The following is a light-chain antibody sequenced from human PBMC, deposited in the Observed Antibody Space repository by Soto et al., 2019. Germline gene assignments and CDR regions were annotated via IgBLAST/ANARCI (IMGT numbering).Light chain of an antibody. V-gene: IGKV3-20*01. CDR1: QSVSSNY. CDR3: QQYDESPI. CDR2: GVS. J-gene: IGKJ4*01. Sequence: EVVLTQYTATLSLSPGERAALSCMVSQSVSSNYLAWYQQTPGQAPRLLIYGVSTRATGIPDRFRGSGSGTDFTLTITRLEPEDFAVYWCQQYDESPIFGGGTMA.